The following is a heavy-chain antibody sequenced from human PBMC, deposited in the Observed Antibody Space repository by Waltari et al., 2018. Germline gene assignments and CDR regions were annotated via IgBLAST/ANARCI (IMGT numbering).Heavy chain of an antibody. CDR3: ARLRRGYSYSRYFDY. D-gene: IGHD5-18*01. CDR1: GGSISSSSYY. CDR2: IYYSGST. J-gene: IGHJ4*02. Sequence: QLQLQESGPGLVKPSETLSLTCTVSGGSISSSSYYWGWIRQPPGKGLEWIGSIYYSGSTYYNPSLKSRVTISVDTSKNQFSLKLSSVTAADTAVYYCARLRRGYSYSRYFDYWGQGTLVTVSS. V-gene: IGHV4-39*07.